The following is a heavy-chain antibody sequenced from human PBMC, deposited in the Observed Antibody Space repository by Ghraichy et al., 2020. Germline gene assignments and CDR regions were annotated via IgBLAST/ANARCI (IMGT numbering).Heavy chain of an antibody. CDR3: ARFGYYYDTGGDS. CDR1: GDTFTNYT. V-gene: IGHV1-69*02. CDR2: IVPILGVA. Sequence: SVKVSCKASGDTFTNYTISWVRQAPGHGLEWMGRIVPILGVADYAQKFQGRVTITADKSTSTAYMELSSLRSEDTAMYFCARFGYYYDTGGDSWGQGTLVTVSS. D-gene: IGHD3-22*01. J-gene: IGHJ4*02.